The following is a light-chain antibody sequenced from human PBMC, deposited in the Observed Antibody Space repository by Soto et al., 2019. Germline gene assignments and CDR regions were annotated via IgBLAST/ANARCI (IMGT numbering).Light chain of an antibody. V-gene: IGKV3-20*01. CDR2: GAS. Sequence: IVMTQSPATLSVSPGERATLSCRASQSVGNYFAWYQQKPGRALRLLIDGASTRATGIPDRFSGSGSGTDFTLTISRLEPEDFAVYYCQQYGSSLTWTFGQGTKVDIK. CDR1: QSVGNY. J-gene: IGKJ1*01. CDR3: QQYGSSLTWT.